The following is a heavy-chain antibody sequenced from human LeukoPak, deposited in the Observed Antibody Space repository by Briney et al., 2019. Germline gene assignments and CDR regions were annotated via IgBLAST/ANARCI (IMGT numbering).Heavy chain of an antibody. V-gene: IGHV3-23*01. D-gene: IGHD1-26*01. CDR3: AKREINWEFDY. CDR1: GFTFSNYA. Sequence: PGGSLRLSCSASGFTFSNYAMSWVRQAPGKGLEWVSAINDGVGRAFYADAVRGRFTISRDNSRNTLYLQMNSLRAEDTAVYYCAKREINWEFDYWGQGTLVTVSS. CDR2: INDGVGRA. J-gene: IGHJ4*02.